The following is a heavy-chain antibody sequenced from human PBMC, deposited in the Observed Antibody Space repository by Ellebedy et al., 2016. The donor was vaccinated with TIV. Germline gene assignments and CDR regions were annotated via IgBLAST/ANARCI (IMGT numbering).Heavy chain of an antibody. J-gene: IGHJ4*02. CDR2: FDPEDGET. CDR1: GYTLTELS. CDR3: ATIDIVVVIATYAFDY. Sequence: ASVKVSXXVSGYTLTELSMHWVRQAPGKGLEWMGGFDPEDGETIYAQKFQGRVTMTEDTSTDTAYMELSSLRSEDTAVYYCATIDIVVVIATYAFDYWGQGTLVTVSS. D-gene: IGHD2-21*01. V-gene: IGHV1-24*01.